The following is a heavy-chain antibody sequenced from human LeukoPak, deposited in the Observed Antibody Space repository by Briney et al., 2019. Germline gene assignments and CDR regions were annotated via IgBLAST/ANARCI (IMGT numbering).Heavy chain of an antibody. Sequence: SETLSLTCTVSGGSISSYYWSWIRQPPGKGLGWVGYIYYSVSTNNNPSLKSRVTIPVETSNKQSSLNLRSVTAADTAVYYCARGLHYNILTGGMDVWGQGTTVIVSS. D-gene: IGHD3-9*01. CDR1: GGSISSYY. CDR3: ARGLHYNILTGGMDV. J-gene: IGHJ6*02. CDR2: IYYSVST. V-gene: IGHV4-59*12.